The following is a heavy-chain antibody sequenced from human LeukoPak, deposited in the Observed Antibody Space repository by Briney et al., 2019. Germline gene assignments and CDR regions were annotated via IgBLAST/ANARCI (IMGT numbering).Heavy chain of an antibody. CDR1: GGSISSGNYF. D-gene: IGHD1-7*01. CDR3: ARVRRNNWNYSQVFWFDP. V-gene: IGHV4-61*02. J-gene: IGHJ5*02. Sequence: PSQTLSLTCTVSGGSISSGNYFWNWIRQAAGKGLEWIGRIYTSGSTNYNPSLKSRVTISVDTSKNQFSLKLSSVTAADTAVYYCARVRRNNWNYSQVFWFDPWGQGTLVTVSS. CDR2: IYTSGST.